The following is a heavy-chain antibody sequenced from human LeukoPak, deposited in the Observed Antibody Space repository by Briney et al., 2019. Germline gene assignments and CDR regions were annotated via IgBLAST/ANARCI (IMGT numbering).Heavy chain of an antibody. CDR2: ISASGDST. CDR1: GFTFSSYA. CDR3: AKAYGWGSDYNVGFFDY. V-gene: IGHV3-23*01. J-gene: IGHJ4*02. Sequence: PGGSLRLSCAASGFTFSSYAMSWVRQAPGKGLEWVSAISASGDSTYCADSVKGRFTISRDNSKNTLYLQMNSVRAEETGLYYCAKAYGWGSDYNVGFFDYWGKGTLVTVSS. D-gene: IGHD3-10*01.